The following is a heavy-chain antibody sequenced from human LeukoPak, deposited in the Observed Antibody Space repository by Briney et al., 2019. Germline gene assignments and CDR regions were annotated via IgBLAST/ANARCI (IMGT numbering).Heavy chain of an antibody. CDR3: ARSQNYYGSGDY. CDR1: GGSVSSGSYY. J-gene: IGHJ4*02. V-gene: IGHV4-61*03. Sequence: SETLSLTCTVSGGSVSSGSYYWSWIRQPPGKALEWIGYIYYTGKTYYNPSLEGRVTILVDTSRNHFSVKLSSVTAADTAVYYCARSQNYYGSGDYWSQGTLVTVSS. D-gene: IGHD3-10*01. CDR2: IYYTGKT.